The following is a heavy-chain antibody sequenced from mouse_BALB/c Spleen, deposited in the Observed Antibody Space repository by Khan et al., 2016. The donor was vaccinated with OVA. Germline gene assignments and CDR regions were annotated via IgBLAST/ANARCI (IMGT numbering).Heavy chain of an antibody. D-gene: IGHD2-12*01. V-gene: IGHV3-6*02. J-gene: IGHJ1*01. CDR3: ARDYDGRGYFDV. CDR2: ISYDGSN. CDR1: GYSITSGYY. Sequence: EVQLQESGPGLVQPSQSLSLTCSVTGYSITSGYYWNWIRQFPGNKLEWMGYISYDGSNNYNPSLKNRISITRDTSKNQFLLKLKSVTTEDTATYYCARDYDGRGYFDVWGAGTTVTVSS.